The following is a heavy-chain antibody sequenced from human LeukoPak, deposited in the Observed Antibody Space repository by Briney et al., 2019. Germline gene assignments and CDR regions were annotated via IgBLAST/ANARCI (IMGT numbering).Heavy chain of an antibody. Sequence: GASVKVSCKVSGYTFIGYYMHWVRQAPGQGLEWMGRINPNSGGTNYAQKFQGRVTMTRDTSISTAYMELSRLRSDDTAVYYCAREGRGIRFLEWLPTNYWGQGTLVTVSS. V-gene: IGHV1-2*06. CDR1: GYTFIGYY. CDR2: INPNSGGT. CDR3: AREGRGIRFLEWLPTNY. D-gene: IGHD3-3*01. J-gene: IGHJ4*02.